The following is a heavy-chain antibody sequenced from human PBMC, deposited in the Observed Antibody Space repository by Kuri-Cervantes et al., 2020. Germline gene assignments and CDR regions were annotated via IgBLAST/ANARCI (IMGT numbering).Heavy chain of an antibody. D-gene: IGHD1-26*01. Sequence: ASVKVSCKASGYTFTGYYMHWVRQAPGQGLEWMGWINPNSGGTNYAQKFQGWVTMTRDTSISTAYMELSSLRSEDTAVYYCARENRDQGELGRRGYYYYYMDVWGKGTTVTVSS. CDR2: INPNSGGT. CDR3: ARENRDQGELGRRGYYYYYMDV. J-gene: IGHJ6*03. V-gene: IGHV1-2*04. CDR1: GYTFTGYY.